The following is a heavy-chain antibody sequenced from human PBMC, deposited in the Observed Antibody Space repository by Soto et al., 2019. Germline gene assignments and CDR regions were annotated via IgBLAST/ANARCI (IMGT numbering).Heavy chain of an antibody. Sequence: SETLSLTCTVSGGSISSSSYYWGWIRQPPGKGLEWIGSIYYSGSTYYNPSLKSRVTISVDTSKNQFSLKLSSVTAADTAVYYCARGYDFWSGYFAPAYYYYGMDVWGQGTTVT. D-gene: IGHD3-3*01. CDR1: GGSISSSSYY. CDR3: ARGYDFWSGYFAPAYYYYGMDV. V-gene: IGHV4-39*01. CDR2: IYYSGST. J-gene: IGHJ6*02.